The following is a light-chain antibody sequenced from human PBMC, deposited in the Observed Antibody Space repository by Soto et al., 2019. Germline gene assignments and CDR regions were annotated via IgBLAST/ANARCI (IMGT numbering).Light chain of an antibody. CDR2: GAS. CDR1: QSVRSH. V-gene: IGKV3-15*01. J-gene: IGKJ4*01. CDR3: QQYNDSPRT. Sequence: EVVMTQSPATLSVSPGERATLSCRASQSVRSHLAWYQQKPGQAPSLLIFGASTRATGVPARFSGSESGTEFTLTISGLQSEDVAVYFCQQYNDSPRTFGGGTKVEIK.